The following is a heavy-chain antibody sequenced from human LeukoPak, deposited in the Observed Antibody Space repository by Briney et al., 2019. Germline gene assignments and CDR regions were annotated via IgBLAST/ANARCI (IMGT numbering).Heavy chain of an antibody. CDR2: ISAYNGNT. CDR3: ARSPFEYDMYYFDY. Sequence: ASVKVSCKASGYTFTSYGISWVRQAPGQGLEWMGWISAYNGNTNYAQKLQGRVTLTTDTSTSTAYMELRSLRSDDTAVYYCARSPFEYDMYYFDYWGQGTLVTVSS. V-gene: IGHV1-18*01. CDR1: GYTFTSYG. J-gene: IGHJ4*02. D-gene: IGHD3-9*01.